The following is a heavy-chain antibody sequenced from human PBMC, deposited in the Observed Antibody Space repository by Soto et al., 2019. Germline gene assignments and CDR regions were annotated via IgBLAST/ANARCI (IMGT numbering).Heavy chain of an antibody. CDR2: ISGSGGST. CDR3: AKGGWDIVVVPAAIRRHIVVGGEFQH. CDR1: GFTFSSYA. V-gene: IGHV3-23*01. J-gene: IGHJ1*01. D-gene: IGHD2-2*02. Sequence: PGGSLRLSCAASGFTFSSYAMSWVRQAPGKGLEWVSAISGSGGSTYYADSVKGRFTISRDNSKNTLYLQMNSLRAEDTAVYYCAKGGWDIVVVPAAIRRHIVVGGEFQHWGQGTLVTVSS.